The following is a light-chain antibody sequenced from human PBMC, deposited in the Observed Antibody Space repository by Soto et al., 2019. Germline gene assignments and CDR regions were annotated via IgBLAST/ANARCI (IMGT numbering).Light chain of an antibody. J-gene: IGLJ1*01. Sequence: QSALAQPASVSRTTGQSITISCTGASSDFGTNNLVSWYQHHPGKVPNLIIYERSKRPSGVSDRFSGSKPGNTASLTISGLQDEDEADYYCCSFTSTNTHVFGAGTKVTVL. CDR1: SSDFGTNNL. CDR3: CSFTSTNTHV. V-gene: IGLV2-23*01. CDR2: ERS.